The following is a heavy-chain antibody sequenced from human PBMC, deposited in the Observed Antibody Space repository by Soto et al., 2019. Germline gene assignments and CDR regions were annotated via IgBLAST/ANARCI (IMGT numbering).Heavy chain of an antibody. Sequence: SETLSLTCTVSGGSVSSSSYYWDWIRQPPGKGLEWIGHIYYNGRTYYNPSLKSRVTISVDTSKNQFSLNLNSVTAADTAVYYCARRPKSGTFHYYGVDVWGRGTTVTVSS. CDR2: IYYNGRT. V-gene: IGHV4-39*01. J-gene: IGHJ6*02. CDR3: ARRPKSGTFHYYGVDV. D-gene: IGHD1-26*01. CDR1: GGSVSSSSYY.